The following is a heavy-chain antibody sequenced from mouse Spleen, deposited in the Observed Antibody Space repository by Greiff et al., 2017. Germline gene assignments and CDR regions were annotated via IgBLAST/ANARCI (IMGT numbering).Heavy chain of an antibody. CDR1: GFTFSDYG. D-gene: IGHD1-1*01. V-gene: IGHV5-15*01. CDR3: ARHGSSYGYFDV. Sequence: EVHLVESGGGLVQPGGSLKLSCAASGFTFSDYGMAWVRQAPRKGPEWVAFISNLAYSIYYADTVTGRFTISRENAKNTLYLEMSSLRSEDTAMYYCARHGSSYGYFDVWGTGTTVTVSS. J-gene: IGHJ1*03. CDR2: ISNLAYSI.